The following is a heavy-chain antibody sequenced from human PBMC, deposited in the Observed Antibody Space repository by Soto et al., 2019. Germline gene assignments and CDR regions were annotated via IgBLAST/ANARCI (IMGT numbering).Heavy chain of an antibody. J-gene: IGHJ4*02. Sequence: PSETLSLTCTVSGGSISSYYWSWIRQPPGKGLERIGYIYYSGSTNYNPSLKGRVTISVDTPKNQFSLKLSSVTAADTAVYYCAKNWNWGSLVHWGQGTLVTVSS. CDR3: AKNWNWGSLVH. CDR1: GGSISSYY. CDR2: IYYSGST. V-gene: IGHV4-59*08. D-gene: IGHD7-27*01.